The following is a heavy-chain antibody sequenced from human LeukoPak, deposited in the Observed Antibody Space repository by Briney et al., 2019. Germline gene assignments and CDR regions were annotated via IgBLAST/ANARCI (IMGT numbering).Heavy chain of an antibody. CDR1: GFTFSSYA. Sequence: GGSLRLSCAASGFTFSSYAMSWVRQAPGKVLEWVSAISGSGGSTYYADSVKGRFTISRDNSKNTLYMQMNSLRAEDTAVYYCAKDQGCSSTSCYKHSFDYWGQGTLVTVSS. V-gene: IGHV3-23*01. CDR2: ISGSGGST. CDR3: AKDQGCSSTSCYKHSFDY. J-gene: IGHJ4*02. D-gene: IGHD2-2*02.